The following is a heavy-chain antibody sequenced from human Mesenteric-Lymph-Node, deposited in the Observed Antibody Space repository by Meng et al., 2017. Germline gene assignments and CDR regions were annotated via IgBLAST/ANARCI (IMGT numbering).Heavy chain of an antibody. CDR1: GGCRSRRNW. V-gene: IGHV4-4*02. Sequence: QLSGSGPALVQPSGALSPTCAFAGGCRSRRNWWSCVRQPPGEGLEWIGDIYHSGSNNYNPSLKSRATISVDESKNQFSLRLSSVTAADTAVYYCARVGAYCGGDCYHPRWGQGTLVTVSS. D-gene: IGHD2-21*02. CDR2: IYHSGSN. J-gene: IGHJ4*02. CDR3: ARVGAYCGGDCYHPR.